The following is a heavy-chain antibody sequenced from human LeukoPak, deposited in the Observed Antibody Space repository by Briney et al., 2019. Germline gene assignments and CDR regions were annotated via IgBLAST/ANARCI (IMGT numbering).Heavy chain of an antibody. D-gene: IGHD2-8*01. CDR3: TTAVACTNGVCDY. CDR1: GFTFSNAW. CDR2: IKSKTDGGTT. J-gene: IGHJ4*02. V-gene: IGHV3-15*01. Sequence: GGSLRLSCAASGFTFSNAWMGWVRQAPGKGPEWVGRIKSKTDGGTTDYAAPVKGRFTISRDDSKNTLYLQMNSLKTEDTAVYYCTTAVACTNGVCDYWGQGTLVTVSS.